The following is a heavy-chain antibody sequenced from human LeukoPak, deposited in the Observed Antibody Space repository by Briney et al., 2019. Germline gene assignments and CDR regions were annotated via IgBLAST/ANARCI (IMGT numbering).Heavy chain of an antibody. Sequence: GGSLRLSCEASGFTFSNYVMHWVRQAPGKGLEWVALMWYDGSNKYYADSVKGRFTISRDNSKNTVHLQMRSVRAEDTAVYYCARDFYGDYGTYDIWGQGTVVTVSS. J-gene: IGHJ3*02. CDR3: ARDFYGDYGTYDI. CDR1: GFTFSNYV. D-gene: IGHD4-17*01. CDR2: MWYDGSNK. V-gene: IGHV3-33*01.